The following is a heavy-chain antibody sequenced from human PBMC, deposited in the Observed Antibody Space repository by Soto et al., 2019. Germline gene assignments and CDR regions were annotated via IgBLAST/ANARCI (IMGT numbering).Heavy chain of an antibody. Sequence: QLQLHESGPGLVKPSETLSLTCTVSGGSISTSSYYWGWIRQPPGKGLEWIGSMSYSGSTYYNPSLKSRVTISVDTSKNQVSLILSSVTAADTAVYYCARQRELPSYCDHWGQGTLVSVSS. CDR2: MSYSGST. V-gene: IGHV4-39*01. CDR1: GGSISTSSYY. CDR3: ARQRELPSYCDH. D-gene: IGHD1-26*01. J-gene: IGHJ4*02.